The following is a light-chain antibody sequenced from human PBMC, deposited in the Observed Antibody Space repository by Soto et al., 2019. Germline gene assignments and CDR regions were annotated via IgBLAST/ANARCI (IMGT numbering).Light chain of an antibody. CDR2: NAS. CDR3: QHYNSYSEA. V-gene: IGKV1-5*03. CDR1: QTISSW. J-gene: IGKJ1*01. Sequence: DIQMTQSPSPLSGSVGDRVTITCRASQTISSWFAWYQQKPGKAPKLLIYNASTLKSGVPSRFSGSGSGTEFTLTISSLQPDDFATYYCQHYNSYSEAFGQGTKVELK.